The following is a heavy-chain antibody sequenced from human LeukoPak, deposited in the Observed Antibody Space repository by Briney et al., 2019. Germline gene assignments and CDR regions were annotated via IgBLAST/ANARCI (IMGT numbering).Heavy chain of an antibody. Sequence: GGSLRLSCVASGFTFSSYSMNWVRQAPGKGLEWVSSISSSSSYIYYADSVKGRFTISRDNAKNSLYPQMNSLRAEDTAVYYCARDQGYLAFDIWGQGTMVTVSS. CDR1: GFTFSSYS. J-gene: IGHJ3*02. V-gene: IGHV3-21*01. CDR2: ISSSSSYI. D-gene: IGHD2-15*01. CDR3: ARDQGYLAFDI.